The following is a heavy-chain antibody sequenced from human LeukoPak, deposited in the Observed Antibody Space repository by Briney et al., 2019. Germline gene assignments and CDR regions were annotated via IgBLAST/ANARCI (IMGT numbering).Heavy chain of an antibody. CDR1: GFTFDDYG. J-gene: IGHJ6*03. CDR2: INWKWGNT. V-gene: IGHV3-20*04. CDR3: ARVPYYYDSSGPLFRSRYYYYYMDV. D-gene: IGHD3-22*01. Sequence: GGSLRLSCAASGFTFDDYGMSGVRQAPGRGLEWGSGINWKWGNTVYAYSVKGRFTISRENAKQPLYLQMNSLRAEDTALYYCARVPYYYDSSGPLFRSRYYYYYMDVWGKGTTVTVSS.